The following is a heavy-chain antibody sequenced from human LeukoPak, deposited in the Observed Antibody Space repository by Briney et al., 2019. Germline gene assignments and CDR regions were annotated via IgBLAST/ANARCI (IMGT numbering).Heavy chain of an antibody. V-gene: IGHV1-69*10. CDR2: FIPVHDTA. J-gene: IGHJ1*01. CDR3: AMLGVIPD. D-gene: IGHD2-21*01. CDR1: RGTFTKCV. Sequence: SVKVSCKASRGTFTKCVISWVREAPGQGLEWMGRFIPVHDTANYAHKFQGRVIFTADKSTSTAYMELTSLRSEDTAVYYCAMLGVIPDWGQGTLITVSS.